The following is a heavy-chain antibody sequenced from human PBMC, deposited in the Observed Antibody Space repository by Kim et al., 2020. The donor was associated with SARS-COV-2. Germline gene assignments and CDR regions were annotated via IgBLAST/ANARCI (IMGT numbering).Heavy chain of an antibody. D-gene: IGHD6-19*01. V-gene: IGHV4-61*01. CDR3: ARLRIAVPEYYFDY. CDR1: GGSVSSGSYY. J-gene: IGHJ4*01. Sequence: SETLSLTCTVSGGSVSSGSYYWSWIRQPPGKGLEWIGYIYYSGSTNYNPSLKSRVTISVDTSKNQFSLKLSSVTAADTAVYYCARLRIAVPEYYFDYWG. CDR2: IYYSGST.